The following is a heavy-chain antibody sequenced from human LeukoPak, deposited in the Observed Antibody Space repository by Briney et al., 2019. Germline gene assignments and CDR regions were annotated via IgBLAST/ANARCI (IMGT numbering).Heavy chain of an antibody. V-gene: IGHV3-48*03. Sequence: GGPLRLSCAASGITFSSYEMNWVRQAPGKGPEWVSCISSSGSPMYYADSVEGRFTISRDNTKNSLYLQMNGLRAEDTAVYYCARNFLPHYDSSGYNNWFDPWGQGTPVTVSS. CDR2: ISSSGSPM. J-gene: IGHJ5*02. D-gene: IGHD3-22*01. CDR3: ARNFLPHYDSSGYNNWFDP. CDR1: GITFSSYE.